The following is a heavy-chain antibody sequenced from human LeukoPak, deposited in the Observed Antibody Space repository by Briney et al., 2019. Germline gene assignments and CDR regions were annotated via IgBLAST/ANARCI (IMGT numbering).Heavy chain of an antibody. D-gene: IGHD6-19*01. J-gene: IGHJ4*02. CDR1: GITLNIFA. V-gene: IGHV3-23*01. Sequence: GGSLRLSCAASGITLNIFAMNWVRQAPGKGLEWVSAITRSGTNTFYRDSVKGRFTVSRDNAKNSLYLQMSSLRAEDTVLYLCAGGDRNGWYFYYWGQGTLVTVSS. CDR2: ITRSGTNT. CDR3: AGGDRNGWYFYY.